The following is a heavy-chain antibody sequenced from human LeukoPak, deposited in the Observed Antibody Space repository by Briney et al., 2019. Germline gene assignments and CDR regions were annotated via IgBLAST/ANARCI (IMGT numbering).Heavy chain of an antibody. CDR2: INPNSGGT. D-gene: IGHD6-13*01. CDR3: ARGAAAGSDWFDP. J-gene: IGHJ5*02. CDR1: GYTFTGYY. Sequence: GASVTVSFKPSGYTFTGYYIHWVRQAPGQGLEWMGWINPNSGGTNYAQKFQGRVTMTRDTSISTAYMELSRLRSDDTAVYYCARGAAAGSDWFDPWGQGTLVTVSS. V-gene: IGHV1-2*02.